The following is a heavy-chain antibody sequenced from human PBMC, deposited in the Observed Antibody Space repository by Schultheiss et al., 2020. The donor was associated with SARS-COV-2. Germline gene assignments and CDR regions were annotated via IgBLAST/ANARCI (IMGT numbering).Heavy chain of an antibody. J-gene: IGHJ4*02. CDR2: ISHDGSNK. Sequence: GGSLRLSCAASGFTFSSYAMSWVRQAPGKGLEWVTVISHDGSNKYYADSVKGRFTISRDNSKNTLYLQVNSLRAEDMAVYYCARDGATGQAAHYFDYWGQGTLVTVSS. CDR3: ARDGATGQAAHYFDY. D-gene: IGHD1-26*01. V-gene: IGHV3-30-3*01. CDR1: GFTFSSYA.